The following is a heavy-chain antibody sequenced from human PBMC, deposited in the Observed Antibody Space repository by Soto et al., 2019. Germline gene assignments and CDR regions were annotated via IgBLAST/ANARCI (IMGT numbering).Heavy chain of an antibody. J-gene: IGHJ4*02. D-gene: IGHD3-9*01. CDR2: ISGTASRT. V-gene: IGHV3-23*01. CDR3: ATSFRYFDN. Sequence: PXGSLRLSCAGAGFTPTTTPLSWVRQPPGKGLEWVTTISGTASRTYYVDSVKGRFFISRDNAKNTVTLQMNNLTLDDTAVYYCATSFRYFDNWGQGPRVTVSS. CDR1: GFTPTTTP.